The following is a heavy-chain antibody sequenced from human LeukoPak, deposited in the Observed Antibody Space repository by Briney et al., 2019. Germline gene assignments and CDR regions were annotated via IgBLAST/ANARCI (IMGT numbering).Heavy chain of an antibody. CDR3: ARGRGTSGSNRDFYYYYYMDV. CDR1: GYTFTGYY. V-gene: IGHV1-3*01. Sequence: ASVKVSCKASGYTFTGYYMHWVRQAPGQRPEWMGWMNGGNGNTKYSQKFQGRITLIRDTSAATAYMELSSLRHDDLAVYYCARGRGTSGSNRDFYYYYYMDVWGKGTTVTVSS. D-gene: IGHD2-15*01. CDR2: MNGGNGNT. J-gene: IGHJ6*03.